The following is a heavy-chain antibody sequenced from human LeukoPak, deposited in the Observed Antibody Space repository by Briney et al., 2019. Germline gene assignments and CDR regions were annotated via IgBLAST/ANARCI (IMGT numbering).Heavy chain of an antibody. CDR2: ISYDGSNK. J-gene: IGHJ6*03. D-gene: IGHD1-26*01. CDR1: GFTFSSYG. V-gene: IGHV3-30*18. CDR3: AKGVGAAKARGLYYYYMDV. Sequence: PGGSLRLSCAASGFTFSSYGMHWVRQAPGKGLEWVAVISYDGSNKYYADSVKGRFTISRDNSKNTLYLQMNSLRAEDTAVYYCAKGVGAAKARGLYYYYMDVWGKGTTVTVSS.